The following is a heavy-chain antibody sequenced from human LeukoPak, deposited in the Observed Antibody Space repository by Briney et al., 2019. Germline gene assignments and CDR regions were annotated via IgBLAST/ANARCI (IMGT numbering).Heavy chain of an antibody. D-gene: IGHD1-1*01. CDR2: ISYDGSNK. CDR3: ARVEGTSFDY. V-gene: IGHV3-30*03. J-gene: IGHJ4*02. CDR1: GFTFSSYS. Sequence: GGSLRLSCAASGFTFSSYSMNWVRQAPGKGLEWVAVISYDGSNKYYADSVKGRFTISRDNAKNSLYLQMNSLRAEDTAVYYCARVEGTSFDYWGQGTLVTVSS.